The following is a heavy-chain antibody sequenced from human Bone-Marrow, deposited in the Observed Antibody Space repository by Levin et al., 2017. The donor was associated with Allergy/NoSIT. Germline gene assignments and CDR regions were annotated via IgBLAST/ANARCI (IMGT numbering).Heavy chain of an antibody. D-gene: IGHD3-16*01. CDR1: GFRFGDFG. CDR3: ARDSVSFGAGWHGWFDP. V-gene: IGHV3-20*04. Sequence: GESLKISCTASGFRFGDFGMSWVRQVPGKGLEWVSGISWNAYSTGYADSVKGRFTISRDNAKNSLYLEVNSLRADDTAFYYCARDSVSFGAGWHGWFDPWGQGTLVTVSS. J-gene: IGHJ5*02. CDR2: ISWNAYST.